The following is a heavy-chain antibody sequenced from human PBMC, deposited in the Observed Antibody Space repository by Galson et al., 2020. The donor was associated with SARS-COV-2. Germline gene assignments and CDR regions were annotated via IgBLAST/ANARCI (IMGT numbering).Heavy chain of an antibody. J-gene: IGHJ4*02. CDR3: AKDSAVSDYAYDY. CDR2: SGGST. D-gene: IGHD2-2*01. Sequence: SGGSTYYADSLKGRFTISRDNSKNTLYLQMNTLRAEDTAVYYCAKDSAVSDYAYDYWGQGTLVTVSS. V-gene: IGHV3-23*01.